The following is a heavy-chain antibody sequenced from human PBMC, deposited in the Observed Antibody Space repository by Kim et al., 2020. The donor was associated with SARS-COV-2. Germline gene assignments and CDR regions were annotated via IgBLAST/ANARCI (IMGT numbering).Heavy chain of an antibody. J-gene: IGHJ4*02. D-gene: IGHD2-21*01. V-gene: IGHV3-74*01. CDR3: ARYGGAYNMPPGVY. CDR1: GFTFSSYS. Sequence: GGSLRLSCAASGFTFSSYSMHWVRQAPGEGLVWVSRIHSDGSSTYYADSVKGRFTISRDTSRNTLYLQMNSLRAEDTAVYYCARYGGAYNMPPGVYWCRG. CDR2: IHSDGSST.